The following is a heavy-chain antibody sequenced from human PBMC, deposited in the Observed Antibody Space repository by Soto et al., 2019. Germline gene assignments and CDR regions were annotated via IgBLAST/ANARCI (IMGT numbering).Heavy chain of an antibody. J-gene: IGHJ1*01. CDR2: ISGNKGNT. V-gene: IGHV1-18*01. D-gene: IGHD6-19*01. CDR1: GYIFTSYG. CDR3: AREHRRGCQNADDV. Sequence: QVRLVQSGAEVKKPGASVKVSCKASGYIFTSYGISWVRQAPGQVLEWMGWISGNKGNTNHAQKFQGRVSMTADPSTGTAYMELRSLRSDDTAVYYCAREHRRGCQNADDVWGKGTLVTVSS.